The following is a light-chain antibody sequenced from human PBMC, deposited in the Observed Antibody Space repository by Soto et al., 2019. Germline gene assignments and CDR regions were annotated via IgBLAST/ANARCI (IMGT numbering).Light chain of an antibody. Sequence: LTQPASVSGSPGQSITISCTGTSSDVGAYNYDSWYQQYPGEAPKVIIYDVSHRLAGVSNRFSGSKSGNTASLTISGLQTQDVADYYCSSYTSATTYVFGTGTKVTVL. CDR1: SSDVGAYNY. CDR3: SSYTSATTYV. J-gene: IGLJ1*01. V-gene: IGLV2-14*01. CDR2: DVS.